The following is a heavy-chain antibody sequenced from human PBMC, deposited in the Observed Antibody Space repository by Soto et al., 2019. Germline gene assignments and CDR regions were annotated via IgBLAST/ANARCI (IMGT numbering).Heavy chain of an antibody. V-gene: IGHV3-15*01. CDR2: IKSKTDGGTT. CDR3: TTARGDCSGGSCYGMDV. D-gene: IGHD2-15*01. J-gene: IGHJ6*02. CDR1: GFTFSNAW. Sequence: EVQLVESGGGLVQPGGSLRLSCAASGFTFSNAWMSWVRQAPGKGLEWVGRIKSKTDGGTTDYAAPVKGRFTISRDDSKNTLYLQMNSLKTEDTAVYYCTTARGDCSGGSCYGMDVWGQGTTVTVSS.